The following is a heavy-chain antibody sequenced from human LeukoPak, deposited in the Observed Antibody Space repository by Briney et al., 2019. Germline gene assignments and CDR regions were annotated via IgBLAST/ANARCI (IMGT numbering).Heavy chain of an antibody. V-gene: IGHV3-23*01. CDR2: ISGSGGRT. CDR1: GFTFSSYA. D-gene: IGHD2-21*01. CDR3: AKFLPTHIVVANYYFDY. J-gene: IGHJ4*02. Sequence: PGGSLRLSCAASGFTFSSYAMSWVRQAPGKGLEWVSAISGSGGRTYYADSVKGRFTISRDNSKSTLYLQMNSLRAEDTAAYYCAKFLPTHIVVANYYFDYWGQGTLVTVSS.